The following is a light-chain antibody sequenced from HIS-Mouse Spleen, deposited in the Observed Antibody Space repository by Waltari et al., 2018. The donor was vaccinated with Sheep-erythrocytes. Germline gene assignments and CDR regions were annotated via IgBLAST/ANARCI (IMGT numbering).Light chain of an antibody. CDR2: EVS. V-gene: IGLV2-8*01. Sequence: QSALTQPPSASGSPGQSVTISCTGTSSDVGGYNYVSWYQQHPGKAPKLMLYEVSKRPSGVPDRFSGSKSGSTASLTISGLQAEDEADYYCCSYAGSYNHVFATGTKVTVL. CDR3: CSYAGSYNHV. CDR1: SSDVGGYNY. J-gene: IGLJ1*01.